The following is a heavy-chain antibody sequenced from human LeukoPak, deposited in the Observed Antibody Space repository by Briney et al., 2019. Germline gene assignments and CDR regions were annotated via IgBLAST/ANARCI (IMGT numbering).Heavy chain of an antibody. CDR2: INHSGST. CDR3: ARINYYDSSGYYPFDY. Sequence: SETLSLTCAVYGGSFSGYYGSWIRQPPERGLEWIGEINHSGSTNYNPSLKSRVTLSLDTSKNQFSMKLSSVTAADTAVYYCARINYYDSSGYYPFDYWGQGTLVTVSS. V-gene: IGHV4-34*01. CDR1: GGSFSGYY. J-gene: IGHJ4*02. D-gene: IGHD3-22*01.